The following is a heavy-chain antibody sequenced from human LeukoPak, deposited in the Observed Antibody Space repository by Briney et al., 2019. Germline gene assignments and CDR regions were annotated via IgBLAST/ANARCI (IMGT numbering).Heavy chain of an antibody. J-gene: IGHJ4*02. V-gene: IGHV6-1*01. Sequence: SQTLSLTCAISGDSVSSNIVAWNWIRQSPSRGLEWLGRTYYRSKWYNDYAVSVKGRITIDPDTSKNQFSLQLNSVTPEDTAVYYCARDPGWLDSDYWGQGTLVTVSS. D-gene: IGHD2-15*01. CDR2: TYYRSKWYN. CDR1: GDSVSSNIVA. CDR3: ARDPGWLDSDY.